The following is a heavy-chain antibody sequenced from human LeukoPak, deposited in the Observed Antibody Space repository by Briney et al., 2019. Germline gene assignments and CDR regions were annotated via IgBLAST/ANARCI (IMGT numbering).Heavy chain of an antibody. J-gene: IGHJ4*02. D-gene: IGHD5-18*01. CDR3: AKDRSTAMVLTFDY. Sequence: PGGSLRLSCAASGFTVSTNYMSWVRQAPGKGLEWVSAISGSGGSTYYADSVKGRFTISRDNSKNTLYLQMNSLRAEDTAVYYCAKDRSTAMVLTFDYWGQGTLVTVSS. CDR2: ISGSGGST. CDR1: GFTVSTNY. V-gene: IGHV3-23*01.